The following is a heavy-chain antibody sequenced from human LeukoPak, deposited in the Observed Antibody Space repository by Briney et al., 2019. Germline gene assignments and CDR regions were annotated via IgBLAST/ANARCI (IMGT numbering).Heavy chain of an antibody. Sequence: GGSLRLSCRASGFTFSSFAMSWVRQTPEKGLEWVSVISGSGVTTDYADSVKGRFTTSRDSSEDTLYLQMDSLRAEDTAIYYCVKDRTYSGTYQGAFDIWGQGTMVTVSS. CDR3: VKDRTYSGTYQGAFDI. CDR1: GFTFSSFA. CDR2: ISGSGVTT. J-gene: IGHJ3*02. D-gene: IGHD1-26*01. V-gene: IGHV3-23*01.